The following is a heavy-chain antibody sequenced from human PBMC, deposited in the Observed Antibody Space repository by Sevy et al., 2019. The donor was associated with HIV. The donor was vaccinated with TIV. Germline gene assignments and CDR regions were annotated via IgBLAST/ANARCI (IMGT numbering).Heavy chain of an antibody. D-gene: IGHD3-16*02. CDR1: GGSISSSSYY. CDR3: ARHYGYRFDY. J-gene: IGHJ4*02. Sequence: SETLSLTCTVSGGSISSSSYYWGWIRQPPGKGLEWIGYIYYSGNTYYNPSLKSRVTISVDTSKNQLSLNLGSVTAADTAVYFCARHYGYRFDYWGQGTLVTVSS. V-gene: IGHV4-39*01. CDR2: IYYSGNT.